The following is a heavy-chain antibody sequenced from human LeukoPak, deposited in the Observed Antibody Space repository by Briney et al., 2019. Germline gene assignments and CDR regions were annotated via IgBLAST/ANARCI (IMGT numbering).Heavy chain of an antibody. CDR3: ARKGDIAVAGLVLDH. Sequence: GASVKVSCKASGYTFTSYYLHWVRQAPGQGLEWMGIINPSAGSTSYAQKFQGRVTMTRDTSTSTVCMELSSLRSEDTAVYYCARKGDIAVAGLVLDHWGQGTLVTVSS. CDR2: INPSAGST. CDR1: GYTFTSYY. D-gene: IGHD6-19*01. J-gene: IGHJ4*02. V-gene: IGHV1-46*01.